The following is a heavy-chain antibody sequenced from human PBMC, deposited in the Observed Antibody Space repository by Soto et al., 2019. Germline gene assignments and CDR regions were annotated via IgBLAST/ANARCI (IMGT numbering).Heavy chain of an antibody. Sequence: GGSLRLSCAASGFTFSSYSMNWVRQAPGKGLEWVSSISSSSYIYYADSVKGRFTISRDNAKNSLYLQMNSLRAEDTAVYYCARTGDRPHDAFDIWGQGTMVTVSS. D-gene: IGHD7-27*01. CDR1: GFTFSSYS. CDR3: ARTGDRPHDAFDI. CDR2: ISSSSYI. V-gene: IGHV3-21*01. J-gene: IGHJ3*02.